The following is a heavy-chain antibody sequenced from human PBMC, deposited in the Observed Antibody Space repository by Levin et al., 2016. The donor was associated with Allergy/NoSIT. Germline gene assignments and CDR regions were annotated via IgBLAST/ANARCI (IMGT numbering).Heavy chain of an antibody. V-gene: IGHV3-48*02. CDR1: GFSFSKHS. CDR3: ARMAARWSDYIDF. Sequence: GESLKISCVGSGFSFSKHSINWVRQAPGKGLEWISFISSSSSTIYYADSVKGRFTISRDNAENSLYLEMSSLRDGDTAMYYCARMAARWSDYIDFWGRGTLVTVSS. CDR2: ISSSSSTI. D-gene: IGHD3-3*01. J-gene: IGHJ4*02.